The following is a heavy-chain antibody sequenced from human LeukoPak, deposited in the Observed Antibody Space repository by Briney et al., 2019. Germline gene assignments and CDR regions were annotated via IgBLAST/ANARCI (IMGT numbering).Heavy chain of an antibody. D-gene: IGHD3-16*01. CDR1: GGSISSYY. CDR3: ARGDYYDGGGRNWFDP. J-gene: IGHJ5*02. V-gene: IGHV4-4*07. Sequence: SETLSLTCTVSGGSISSYYWSFIRQPAGKGLEWIGRIHTSGTTYYNPSLKSRVTISVDTSKNQFSLRLTSVTAADTGVYYCARGDYYDGGGRNWFDPWGQGSLVTVSS. CDR2: IHTSGTT.